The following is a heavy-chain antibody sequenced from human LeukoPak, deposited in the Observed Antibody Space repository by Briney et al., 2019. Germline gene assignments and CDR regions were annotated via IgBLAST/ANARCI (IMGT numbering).Heavy chain of an antibody. V-gene: IGHV6-1*01. CDR1: GDSVSTNSVA. J-gene: IGHJ4*02. CDR3: ARDRRDGYSTYFDY. CDR2: TSYRSKWYN. Sequence: SQTLSLTCAISGDSVSTNSVAWNWIRQSPSRGLEWLGRTSYRSKWYNDYAVSVKSRITINPDTSKNQFSLQLNSVTPEDTAVYYCARDRRDGYSTYFDYWGQGTLVTVSS. D-gene: IGHD5-24*01.